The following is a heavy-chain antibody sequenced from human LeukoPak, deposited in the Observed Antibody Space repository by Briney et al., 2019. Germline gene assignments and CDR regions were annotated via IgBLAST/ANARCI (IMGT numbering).Heavy chain of an antibody. CDR3: ARLDGSYRLGAFDI. CDR2: IYHSGST. J-gene: IGHJ3*02. V-gene: IGHV4-38-2*01. CDR1: GYSISSGYY. D-gene: IGHD1-26*01. Sequence: SETLSLTCAVSGYSISSGYYWGWIRQPPGQGLEWIGSIYHSGSTYYNPSLKSRVTISVDTSKNQFSLRLSSVTAADTAVYYCARLDGSYRLGAFDIWGQGTMVTVSS.